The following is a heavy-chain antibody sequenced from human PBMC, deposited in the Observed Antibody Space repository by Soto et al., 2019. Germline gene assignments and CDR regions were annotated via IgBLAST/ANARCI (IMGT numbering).Heavy chain of an antibody. V-gene: IGHV3-7*01. CDR2: IKQDGSEK. Sequence: GGSLRLSCAASGFTSSSYWMSWVRQAPGKGLEWVANIKQDGSEKYYVDSVKGRFTISRDNAKNSLYLQMNSLRAEDTAVYYCARGQSSGWYYFDYWGQGTLVTVSS. D-gene: IGHD6-19*01. CDR1: GFTSSSYW. CDR3: ARGQSSGWYYFDY. J-gene: IGHJ4*02.